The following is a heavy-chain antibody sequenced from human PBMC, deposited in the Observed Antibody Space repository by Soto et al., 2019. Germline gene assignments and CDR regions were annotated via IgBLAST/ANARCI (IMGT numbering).Heavy chain of an antibody. CDR1: GFTFSSYG. J-gene: IGHJ4*02. CDR3: ARGRDGYNGYFDY. Sequence: GGSLRLSSAASGFTFSSYGMHWVRQAPGKGLEWVAVIWYDGSNKYYADAVKGRFTISIDNSKKTLYLQMNRLRAEDTAVYYCARGRDGYNGYFDYWGQGTLVTVSS. D-gene: IGHD5-12*01. V-gene: IGHV3-33*01. CDR2: IWYDGSNK.